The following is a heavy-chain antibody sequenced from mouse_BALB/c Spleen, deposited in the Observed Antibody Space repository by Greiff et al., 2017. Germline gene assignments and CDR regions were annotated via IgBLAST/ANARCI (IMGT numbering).Heavy chain of an antibody. CDR1: GYTFSSYW. CDR2: ILPGSGST. D-gene: IGHD2-14*01. CDR3: ARYDYAMDY. J-gene: IGHJ4*01. Sequence: QVQLQQSGAELMKPGASVKISCKATGYTFSSYWIEWVKQMPGHGLEWIGEILPGSGSTNYNEKIKGKATFTADTSYNTAYMQLSSLTSEDSAVYYCARYDYAMDYWGQGTSVTVSS. V-gene: IGHV1-9*01.